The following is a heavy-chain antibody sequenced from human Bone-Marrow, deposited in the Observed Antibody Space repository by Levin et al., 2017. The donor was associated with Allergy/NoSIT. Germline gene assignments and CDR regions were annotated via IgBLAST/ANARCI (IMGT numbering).Heavy chain of an antibody. D-gene: IGHD3-16*01. J-gene: IGHJ6*03. CDR3: TRLGPSSHYYYMDV. Sequence: PSETLSLTCTVSGGSISSDYWSWTRQSPGKGLEWIGYFYHGRSTKYNPSLKSRVTISIDTSRNQFSLKLTSVTAADTAVYYCTRLGPSSHYYYMDVWGKGTTVTVSS. V-gene: IGHV4-59*08. CDR1: GGSISSDY. CDR2: FYHGRST.